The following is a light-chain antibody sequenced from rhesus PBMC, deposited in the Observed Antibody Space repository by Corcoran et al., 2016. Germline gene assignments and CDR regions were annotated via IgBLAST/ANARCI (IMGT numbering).Light chain of an antibody. CDR2: VAS. CDR3: QQRNSFPPT. J-gene: IGKJ1*01. V-gene: IGKV1S11*01. CDR1: QGISRW. Sequence: DIQMTQSPSSLSASVGDRVTITCQASQGISRWLAWYQQNPGKAPKLLIYVASSLKSGVPSRFSGSGSGTDSTLTISSLQPEDFATYYCQQRNSFPPTFGQGTKVEIK.